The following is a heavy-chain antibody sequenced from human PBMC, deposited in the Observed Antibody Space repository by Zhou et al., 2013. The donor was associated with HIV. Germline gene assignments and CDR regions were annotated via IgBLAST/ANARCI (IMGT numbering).Heavy chain of an antibody. CDR1: GGTFSSYA. CDR2: IIPMFGRA. V-gene: IGHV1-69*05. CDR3: ARSYCSGGSCEGSYYYYMDV. Sequence: QVQLVQSGAEVKKPGSSVNVSCKASGGTFSSYAISWVRQAPGQGLEWMGGIIPMFGRANYEQKFQGRVTITTDESTSTAYMELSSLRSEDTAVYYCARSYCSGGSCEGSYYYYMDVWGKGTTVTVSS. J-gene: IGHJ6*03. D-gene: IGHD2-15*01.